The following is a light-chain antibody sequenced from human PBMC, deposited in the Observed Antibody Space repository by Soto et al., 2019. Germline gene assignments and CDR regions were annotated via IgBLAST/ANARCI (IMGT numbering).Light chain of an antibody. J-gene: IGLJ1*01. Sequence: QSFLTQPPSASGTPGQRVTISCAGSGSNIGSNTVNWYQHLPGTAPNLLIYSSNRRPSGVPDRFSASKSGTSASLAISGLQSGDEADYFCAAWDDSLNGSYVFGTGTKVTVL. CDR3: AAWDDSLNGSYV. CDR2: SSN. CDR1: GSNIGSNT. V-gene: IGLV1-44*01.